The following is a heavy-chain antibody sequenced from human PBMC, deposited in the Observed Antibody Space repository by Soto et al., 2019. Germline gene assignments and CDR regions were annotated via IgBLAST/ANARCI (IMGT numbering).Heavy chain of an antibody. J-gene: IGHJ6*02. D-gene: IGHD4-17*01. CDR1: GFTFSTFG. Sequence: QLVESGGGVVPPGASLRLSCAASGFTFSTFGMHWVRQTPGKGLEWVAVISYDGNNKAYADSVKGRFTSSRANLKNTVDLVMNNLNVDDTAVYYCAKDLQAYGDYDYYCYGLDVWGQGATVSVSS. CDR2: ISYDGNNK. CDR3: AKDLQAYGDYDYYCYGLDV. V-gene: IGHV3-30*18.